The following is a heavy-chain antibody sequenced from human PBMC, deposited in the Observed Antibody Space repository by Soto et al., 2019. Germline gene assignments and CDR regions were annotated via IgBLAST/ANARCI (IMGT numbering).Heavy chain of an antibody. V-gene: IGHV3-33*01. CDR2: IWSDGSNK. D-gene: IGHD2-15*01. Sequence: QVQLVESGGGVVQPGRSLRLSCAASGLTFSSYGMHWVRQAPGKGLEWVAVIWSDGSNKYYADSVKGRFTISRDNSKNTLYLQRNSLRVEDTAVYYCASAAGSYDNWGQGTLVTVSS. J-gene: IGHJ4*02. CDR3: ASAAGSYDN. CDR1: GLTFSSYG.